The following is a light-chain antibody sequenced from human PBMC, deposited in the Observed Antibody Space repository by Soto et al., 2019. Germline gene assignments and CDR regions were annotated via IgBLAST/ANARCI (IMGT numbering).Light chain of an antibody. Sequence: EIMMTQSPATLSVSPGERAILSCRACQSVKSNLAWYQQKPGQAPRLLIYGASTRATGIPARFSGSGSGTEFTLTISNLQSEDFAVYYCQHYNHWLWTFGQGTKVDI. CDR1: QSVKSN. J-gene: IGKJ1*01. CDR3: QHYNHWLWT. V-gene: IGKV3-15*01. CDR2: GAS.